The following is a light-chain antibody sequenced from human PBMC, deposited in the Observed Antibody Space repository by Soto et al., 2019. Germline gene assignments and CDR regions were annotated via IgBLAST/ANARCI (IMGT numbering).Light chain of an antibody. Sequence: EIVLTQSPCTLSSSPGESATISCRASQSVSRSYIAWYQQQPGKAPRLLIYGASSRATVIPDRFSGSGSGTDFTLTISRLEPEDFAVYYCHQYDVSPRTFGQGTKVEIK. V-gene: IGKV3-20*01. CDR2: GAS. J-gene: IGKJ1*01. CDR3: HQYDVSPRT. CDR1: QSVSRSY.